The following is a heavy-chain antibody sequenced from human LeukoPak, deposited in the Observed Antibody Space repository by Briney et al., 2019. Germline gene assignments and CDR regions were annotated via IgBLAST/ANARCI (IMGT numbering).Heavy chain of an antibody. CDR1: GYTFTSYY. CDR3: ATVSYGLKGYYGMDV. CDR2: INPSGGST. J-gene: IGHJ6*02. Sequence: ASVKVSCKASGYTFTSYYMHWVRQAPGQGLEWMGIINPSGGSTSYAQKFQGRVTMTEDTSTDTAYMELSSLRSEDTAVYYCATVSYGLKGYYGMDVWGQGTTVTVSS. V-gene: IGHV1-46*01. D-gene: IGHD4-17*01.